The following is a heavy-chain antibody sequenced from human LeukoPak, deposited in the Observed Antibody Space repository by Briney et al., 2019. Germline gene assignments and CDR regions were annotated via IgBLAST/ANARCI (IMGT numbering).Heavy chain of an antibody. CDR3: ARDPLRRFDY. V-gene: IGHV3-23*01. Sequence: GGSLRLSCAASGFMFRDAAMTCVRQAPGKGLEWVSLIASSGLNTYYADSVRGRFTISRDNSKSTLSLQMNSLRAEDTAVYYCARDPLRRFDYWGQGTLVTVSS. CDR2: IASSGLNT. CDR1: GFMFRDAA. J-gene: IGHJ4*02.